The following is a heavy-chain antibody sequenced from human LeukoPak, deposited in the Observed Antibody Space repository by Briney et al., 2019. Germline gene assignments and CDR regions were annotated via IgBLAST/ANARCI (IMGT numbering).Heavy chain of an antibody. CDR3: ARDSMVRGVIITRFFDY. V-gene: IGHV3-21*01. Sequence: GSLRLSCAASGFTFSSYSMNWVRQAPGKGLERVSSISSSSSYIYYADSVKGRFTISRDNAKNSLYLQMNSLRAEDTAVYYCARDSMVRGVIITRFFDYWGQGTLVTVSS. D-gene: IGHD3-10*01. J-gene: IGHJ4*02. CDR1: GFTFSSYS. CDR2: ISSSSSYI.